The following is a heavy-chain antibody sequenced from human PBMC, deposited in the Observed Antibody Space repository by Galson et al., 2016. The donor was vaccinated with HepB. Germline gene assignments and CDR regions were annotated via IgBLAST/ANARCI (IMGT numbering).Heavy chain of an antibody. CDR1: GYTFTGYY. CDR3: ARVIRNFDFWSTYYYYMDV. D-gene: IGHD3-3*01. V-gene: IGHV1-2*04. J-gene: IGHJ6*03. Sequence: SVKVSCKASGYTFTGYYMRWVRQAPGQGLEWMGWINPNSGGTNYAQKFQGWVTMTRDTSISTAYMELSRLRSDDTAVYYCARVIRNFDFWSTYYYYMDVWGKGTTVTVSS. CDR2: INPNSGGT.